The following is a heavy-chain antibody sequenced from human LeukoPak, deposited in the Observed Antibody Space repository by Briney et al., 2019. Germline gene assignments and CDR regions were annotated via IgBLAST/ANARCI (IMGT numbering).Heavy chain of an antibody. V-gene: IGHV4-34*09. CDR1: GGSFSGYY. CDR3: ARRRLPDY. Sequence: TSETLSLTCAVYGGSFSGYYWSWIRQPPGKGLEWIGEINHSGSTYYNPSLKSRVTISVDTSKNQFSLKLSSVTAAGTAVYYCARRRLPDYWGQGTLVTVSS. CDR2: INHSGST. J-gene: IGHJ4*02.